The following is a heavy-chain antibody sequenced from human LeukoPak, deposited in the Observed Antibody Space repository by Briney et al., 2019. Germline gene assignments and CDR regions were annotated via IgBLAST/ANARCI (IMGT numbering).Heavy chain of an antibody. Sequence: PSETLSLTCTVSGGSISSSGYYWGWIRQPPGKGLEWIGSIYYSGSTYYNPSLKSRVTISVDTSKNQFSLKLSSVTAADTAVYYCASVYYYDSSRIDYWGQGTLVTVSS. CDR3: ASVYYYDSSRIDY. V-gene: IGHV4-39*01. D-gene: IGHD3-22*01. J-gene: IGHJ4*02. CDR1: GGSISSSGYY. CDR2: IYYSGST.